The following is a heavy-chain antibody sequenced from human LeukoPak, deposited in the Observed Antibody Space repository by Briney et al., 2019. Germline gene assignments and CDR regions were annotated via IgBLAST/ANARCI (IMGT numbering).Heavy chain of an antibody. Sequence: ASVKVSCKVSGYTLTELSMHWVRQAPGKGLEWMGGFDPEDGETIYAQKFQGRVTMTEDTSTDTAYMELSSLRSEDTAVYYCARDRLNCSSTSCLEVFDFWGQGTLVTVSS. CDR1: GYTLTELS. J-gene: IGHJ4*02. CDR2: FDPEDGET. CDR3: ARDRLNCSSTSCLEVFDF. V-gene: IGHV1-24*01. D-gene: IGHD2-2*01.